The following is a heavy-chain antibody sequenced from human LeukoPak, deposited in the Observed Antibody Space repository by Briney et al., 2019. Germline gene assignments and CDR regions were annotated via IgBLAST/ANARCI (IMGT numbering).Heavy chain of an antibody. D-gene: IGHD6-19*01. CDR3: AKGGYSSGWYGLNDAFDI. Sequence: PGGSLRLSCAASGFTFSSYAMSWVRQAPGEGLEWVSAISGSGGSTYYADSVKGRFTISRDNSKNTLYLQMNSLRAEDTAVYYCAKGGYSSGWYGLNDAFDIWGQGTMVTVSS. V-gene: IGHV3-23*01. J-gene: IGHJ3*02. CDR1: GFTFSSYA. CDR2: ISGSGGST.